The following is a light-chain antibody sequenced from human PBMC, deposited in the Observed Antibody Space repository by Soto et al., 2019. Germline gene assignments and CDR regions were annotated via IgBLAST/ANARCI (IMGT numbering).Light chain of an antibody. CDR1: QGIRND. CDR3: QQSYSTTWT. Sequence: DIQITQYPSSLSASVGDRVTITCRASQGIRNDLGWYQQKPGKAPKRLIYAASSLQSGVPSRFSGSGSGTDFTLTISSMQPEDFATYYCQQSYSTTWTFGQGTKVDIK. J-gene: IGKJ1*01. V-gene: IGKV1-39*01. CDR2: AAS.